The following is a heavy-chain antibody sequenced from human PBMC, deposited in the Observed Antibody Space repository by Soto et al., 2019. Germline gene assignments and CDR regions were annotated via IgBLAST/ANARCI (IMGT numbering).Heavy chain of an antibody. V-gene: IGHV3-23*01. CDR1: GFTFENYA. CDR2: ISGSGGTT. J-gene: IGHJ6*02. Sequence: GGSLRLSCLASGFTFENYAMSWVRQAPGKGLECVSAISGSGGTTYYSVSVKGRFTISRDNSKNTVYLQMNDLRVEDAAEYFCAKDSWAIFGVPAGEYYAMDVWGQGTTVTVYS. D-gene: IGHD3-3*01. CDR3: AKDSWAIFGVPAGEYYAMDV.